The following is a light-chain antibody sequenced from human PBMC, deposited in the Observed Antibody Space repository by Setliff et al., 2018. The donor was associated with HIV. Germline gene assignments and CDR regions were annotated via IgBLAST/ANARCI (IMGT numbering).Light chain of an antibody. Sequence: QSALTQPPSASGSPGQSVTISCTGTSSDVGGYNYVSWYQQHPVKAPKLMIYEVSERPSGVPDRFSGSKSGNTASLTVSGLQAEDEADYYCSSYAGTNNLLFGGGTK. V-gene: IGLV2-8*01. CDR1: SSDVGGYNY. CDR2: EVS. J-gene: IGLJ2*01. CDR3: SSYAGTNNLL.